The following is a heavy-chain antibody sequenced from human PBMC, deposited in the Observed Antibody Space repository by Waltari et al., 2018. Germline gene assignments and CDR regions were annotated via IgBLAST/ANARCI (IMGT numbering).Heavy chain of an antibody. D-gene: IGHD6-13*01. J-gene: IGHJ4*02. CDR2: ISGSGGST. V-gene: IGHV3-23*04. Sequence: EVQLVESGGGLLQPGGSLRLSCAASGFTFSSYAMSWVRQAPGKGLEWVSGISGSGGSTYYADSVKGRFTISRDNSKNTLYLQMNSLRAEDTVVYYCATHSSSWPIDYWGQGTLVTVSS. CDR1: GFTFSSYA. CDR3: ATHSSSWPIDY.